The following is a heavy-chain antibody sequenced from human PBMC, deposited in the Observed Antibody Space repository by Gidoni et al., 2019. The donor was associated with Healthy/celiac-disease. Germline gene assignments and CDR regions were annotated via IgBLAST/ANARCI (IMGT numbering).Heavy chain of an antibody. CDR3: ARDWDRDGSSDY. J-gene: IGHJ4*02. CDR1: GFTFSSYS. D-gene: IGHD6-13*01. CDR2: ISSSSSYI. Sequence: EVQLVESGGGLVKPGGSLRLSCAASGFTFSSYSMNWVRQAPGKGLEWVSSISSSSSYIYYADSVKGRFTISRDNAKNSLYLQMNSLRAEDTAVYYCARDWDRDGSSDYWGQGTLVTVSS. V-gene: IGHV3-21*01.